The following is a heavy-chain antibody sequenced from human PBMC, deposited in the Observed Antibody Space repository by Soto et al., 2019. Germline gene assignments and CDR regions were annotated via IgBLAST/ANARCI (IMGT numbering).Heavy chain of an antibody. Sequence: SLRLSCAASGFTFSSYAMSWVRQAPGKGLEWVSAISSSSSYIYYADSVKGRFTISRDNAKNSLYLQMNSLRAEDTAVYYCARDLGSSGWYFDYWGQGTLVTVSS. J-gene: IGHJ4*02. CDR3: ARDLGSSGWYFDY. V-gene: IGHV3-21*01. CDR2: ISSSSSYI. D-gene: IGHD6-19*01. CDR1: GFTFSSYA.